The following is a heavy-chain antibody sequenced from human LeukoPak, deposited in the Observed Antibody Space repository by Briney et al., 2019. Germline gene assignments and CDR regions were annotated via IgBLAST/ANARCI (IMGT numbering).Heavy chain of an antibody. CDR3: ARASWTDFFLDY. CDR1: GGSISSYY. CDR2: IYYSGST. D-gene: IGHD3-3*01. V-gene: IGHV4-59*12. J-gene: IGHJ4*02. Sequence: TPSETLSLTCTVSGGSISSYYWSWIRQPPGKGLEWIGYIYYSGSTNYNPSLKSRVTISVDTSKNQFSLKLTSVTAADTAVYFCARASWTDFFLDYWGQGTLLSVSS.